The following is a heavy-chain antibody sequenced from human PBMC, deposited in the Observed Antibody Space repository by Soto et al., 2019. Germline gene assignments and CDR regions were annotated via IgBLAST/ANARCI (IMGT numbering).Heavy chain of an antibody. CDR1: GYTLTGYY. D-gene: IGHD2-15*01. J-gene: IGHJ6*02. Sequence: ASVKVSCKASGYTLTGYYMHWVRQAPGQGLEWMGWINPNSGGTNYAQKFQGWVTMTRDTSISTAYMELSRLRSDDTAVYYCARGGGSYYYGMDVWGQGTTVTVSS. CDR3: ARGGGSYYYGMDV. CDR2: INPNSGGT. V-gene: IGHV1-2*04.